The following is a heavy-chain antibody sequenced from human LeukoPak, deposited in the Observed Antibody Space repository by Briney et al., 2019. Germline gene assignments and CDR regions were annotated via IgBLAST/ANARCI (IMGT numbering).Heavy chain of an antibody. CDR3: ATSESQTKFDY. CDR2: IFPGDSDT. CDR1: GYSFTTYW. Sequence: GESLKISCKGSGYSFTTYWIGWVRQMPGKGLEWMGIIFPGDSDTIYSPSFQGQVTISADKSINTAYLQWSSLKASDTAMYVCATSESQTKFDYWGQGTQVIVSS. J-gene: IGHJ4*02. V-gene: IGHV5-51*01. D-gene: IGHD1/OR15-1a*01.